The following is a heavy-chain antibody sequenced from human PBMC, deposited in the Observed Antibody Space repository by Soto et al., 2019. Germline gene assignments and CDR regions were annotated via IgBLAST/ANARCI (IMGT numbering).Heavy chain of an antibody. J-gene: IGHJ4*02. V-gene: IGHV3-64D*06. Sequence: GGSLRLSCAASGVTVSSNYMSWVRQAPGKGLEYVSSISTNGGSTHYADSVKGRFTISRDNSKNTQYLQMSSLRADDTAVYYCVKGEYYYDSSGYYPFDYWGQGTLVTVSS. CDR2: ISTNGGST. D-gene: IGHD3-22*01. CDR3: VKGEYYYDSSGYYPFDY. CDR1: GVTVSSNY.